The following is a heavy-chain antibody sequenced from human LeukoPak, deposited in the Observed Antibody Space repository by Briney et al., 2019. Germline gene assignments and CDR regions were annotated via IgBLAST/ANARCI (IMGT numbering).Heavy chain of an antibody. D-gene: IGHD4-17*01. CDR3: AKGYAPINWGNYGDYALGYYYYGMDV. CDR2: ISSSSSYI. Sequence: GGSLRLSCAASGFTFSSYSMNWVRQAPGKGLEWVSSISSSSSYIYYADSVKGRFTISRDNSKNTLYLQMNSLRAEDTAVYYCAKGYAPINWGNYGDYALGYYYYGMDVWGQGTTVTVSS. V-gene: IGHV3-21*01. J-gene: IGHJ6*02. CDR1: GFTFSSYS.